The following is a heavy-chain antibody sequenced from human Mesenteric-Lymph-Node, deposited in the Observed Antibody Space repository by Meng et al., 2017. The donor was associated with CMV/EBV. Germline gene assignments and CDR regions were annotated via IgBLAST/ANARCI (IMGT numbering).Heavy chain of an antibody. CDR3: AREGDNWNDVSDSDY. CDR1: GGSASSGSYY. J-gene: IGHJ4*02. V-gene: IGHV4-61*01. D-gene: IGHD1-20*01. CDR2: IYYSGST. Sequence: SETLSLTRTVSGGSASSGSYYCSWIRQPPGKGLEWMGYIYYSGSTNYNPSLKSRVTISVDTSKNQFPLKLSSVTAADTAVYYCAREGDNWNDVSDSDYWGQGTLVTVSS.